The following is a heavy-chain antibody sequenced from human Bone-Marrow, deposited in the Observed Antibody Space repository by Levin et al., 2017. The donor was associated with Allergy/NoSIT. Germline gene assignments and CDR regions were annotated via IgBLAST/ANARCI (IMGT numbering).Heavy chain of an antibody. V-gene: IGHV3-30*04. D-gene: IGHD2-8*01. Sequence: GGSLRLSCAASGFIFNNYALHWVRQAPGKGLQWVAVVSDDGTYKYYEDSVKGRFTVSRDNSKNTVYLQMNSLRVEDTAVYYCARAGRGFCTTVSCYSLDQWGQGSLVTVSS. CDR2: VSDDGTYK. CDR1: GFIFNNYA. CDR3: ARAGRGFCTTVSCYSLDQ. J-gene: IGHJ4*02.